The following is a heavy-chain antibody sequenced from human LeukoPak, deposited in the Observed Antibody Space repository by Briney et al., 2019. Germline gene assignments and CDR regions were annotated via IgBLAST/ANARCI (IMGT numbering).Heavy chain of an antibody. Sequence: GGSLRLSCAASGFTFSSYAMSWVRQAPGKGLEWVSAISGSGGSTYYADSVKARFTISRDNSKNTLYLQMKSLRAEDTDVYYCAKDLVRSGSYYFDFWGQGTVVTVSS. CDR1: GFTFSSYA. J-gene: IGHJ4*02. V-gene: IGHV3-23*01. CDR3: AKDLVRSGSYYFDF. CDR2: ISGSGGST. D-gene: IGHD1-26*01.